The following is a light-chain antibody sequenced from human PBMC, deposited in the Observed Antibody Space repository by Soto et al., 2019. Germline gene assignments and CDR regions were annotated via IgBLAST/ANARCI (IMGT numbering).Light chain of an antibody. J-gene: IGKJ1*01. CDR1: QTIGKY. CDR3: QQYYSYST. CDR2: AAS. Sequence: DIQMTQSPSSLSATVGDRVTITCRASQTIGKYLNWYQQKPGKAPKLLIYAASSLQSGVPSRFSGSGSGTDFTLTISSLQPDDFATYYCQQYYSYSTFGQGTKVDIK. V-gene: IGKV1-39*01.